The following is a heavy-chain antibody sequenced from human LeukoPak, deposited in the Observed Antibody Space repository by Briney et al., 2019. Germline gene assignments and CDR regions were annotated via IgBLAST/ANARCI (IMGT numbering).Heavy chain of an antibody. CDR3: ARGAGAMDV. Sequence: PGGSLRLSCAASGLTFSNHWMSWVRQAPGEGLEWVANIKQDGSEKYYVDSVKGRFTISRDNANDSLYLQMNSLRVEDTAVYYCARGAGAMDVWGQGTTVTVSS. J-gene: IGHJ6*02. CDR2: IKQDGSEK. V-gene: IGHV3-7*05. CDR1: GLTFSNHW.